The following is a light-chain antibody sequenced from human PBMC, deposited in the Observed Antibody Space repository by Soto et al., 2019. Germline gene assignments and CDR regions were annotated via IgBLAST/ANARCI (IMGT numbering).Light chain of an antibody. Sequence: DIPMTQSPSTLSASVGDRVTITCRASQSISSWLAWYQQKPGKAPKLLIYDAFSLESGVPSRFSGSGSGTEFTLTISSLQPDDFATDYCQQYNSYSYTFGQGTKLEIK. CDR2: DAF. CDR3: QQYNSYSYT. CDR1: QSISSW. J-gene: IGKJ2*01. V-gene: IGKV1-5*01.